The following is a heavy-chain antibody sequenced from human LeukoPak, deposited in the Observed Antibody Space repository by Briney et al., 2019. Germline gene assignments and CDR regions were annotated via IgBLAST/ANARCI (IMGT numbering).Heavy chain of an antibody. J-gene: IGHJ6*03. CDR1: GGSISSSSYY. CDR2: IYYSGST. Sequence: SETLSLTCTVSGGSISSSSYYWGWIRQPPGKGLEWIGSIYYSGSTYYNPSLKSRVTISVDTSKNQFSLKLSSVTAADTAVYYCARGGYDFWSGYYEPLYYYYYYMDVWGKGTTVTVSS. CDR3: ARGGYDFWSGYYEPLYYYYYYMDV. D-gene: IGHD3-3*01. V-gene: IGHV4-39*02.